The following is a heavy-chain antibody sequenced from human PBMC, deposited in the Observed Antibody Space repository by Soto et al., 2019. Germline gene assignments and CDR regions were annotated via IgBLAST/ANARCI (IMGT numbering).Heavy chain of an antibody. D-gene: IGHD6-19*01. Sequence: GGSLRLSCAASGFTFSNAWMNWVRQAPGKGLEWVGRIKSKTDGGKKDYAAPVKGSFTISRDDSKNTLYLQMNSLKTVDTAVYYCTTDPPIAVAGTFHNWFDPWGQGTLVTVSS. CDR2: IKSKTDGGKK. V-gene: IGHV3-15*07. J-gene: IGHJ5*02. CDR1: GFTFSNAW. CDR3: TTDPPIAVAGTFHNWFDP.